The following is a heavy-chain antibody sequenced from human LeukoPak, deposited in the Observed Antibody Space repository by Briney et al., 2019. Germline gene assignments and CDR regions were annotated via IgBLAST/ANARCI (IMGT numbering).Heavy chain of an antibody. D-gene: IGHD3-16*02. CDR3: ARVAYDYVWGSYRSPFYYFDY. CDR1: GYTFTSYY. CDR2: INPSGGGT. Sequence: ASVKVSCKASGYTFTSYYMHWVRQAPGQGLEWMGIINPSGGGTSYAQKFQGRVTMTRDMSTSTVYMELSSLRSEDTAVYYCARVAYDYVWGSYRSPFYYFDYWGQGTLVTVSS. V-gene: IGHV1-46*01. J-gene: IGHJ4*02.